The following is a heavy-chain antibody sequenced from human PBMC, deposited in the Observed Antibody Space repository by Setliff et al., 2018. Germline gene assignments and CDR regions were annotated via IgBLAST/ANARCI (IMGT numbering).Heavy chain of an antibody. Sequence: SETMSLTCSVSGDSMSFSYWSWIRQPPGKGLEWIGSIYHSGSTYYNPSLKSRVTISVDTTKNQFSLKLSSVTAADTAVYYCARGQDYYDSSGYGRGDFDYWGQGTLVTVSS. J-gene: IGHJ4*02. CDR3: ARGQDYYDSSGYGRGDFDY. D-gene: IGHD3-22*01. CDR2: IYHSGST. V-gene: IGHV4-38-2*02. CDR1: GDSMSFSY.